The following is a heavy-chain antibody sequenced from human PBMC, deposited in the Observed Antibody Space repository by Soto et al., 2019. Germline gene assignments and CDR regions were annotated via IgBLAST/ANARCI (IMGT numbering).Heavy chain of an antibody. V-gene: IGHV4-30-4*01. D-gene: IGHD3-16*01. J-gene: IGHJ5*02. Sequence: SETLSLTCTVSGGSISSGDYYWSWIRQPPGKGLEWIGYIYYSGSTYYNPSLKSRVTISVDTSKNQFSLKLSSVTAADTAVYYCARGGGDNNWFDPWGQGTLVTVSS. CDR2: IYYSGST. CDR1: GGSISSGDYY. CDR3: ARGGGDNNWFDP.